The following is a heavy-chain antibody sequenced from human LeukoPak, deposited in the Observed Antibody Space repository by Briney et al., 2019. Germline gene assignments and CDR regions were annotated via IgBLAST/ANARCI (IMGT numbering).Heavy chain of an antibody. Sequence: GGSLRLSCAVSGFTFSIYTMNWVRQAPGKGLEWVSSISSSGSNIYHADSVEGRFTISRDNAKNSLYLQMNSLRAEDTAVYYCARGRPFDYWGQGTLVTVSS. CDR3: ARGRPFDY. V-gene: IGHV3-21*01. J-gene: IGHJ4*02. D-gene: IGHD6-6*01. CDR1: GFTFSIYT. CDR2: ISSSGSNI.